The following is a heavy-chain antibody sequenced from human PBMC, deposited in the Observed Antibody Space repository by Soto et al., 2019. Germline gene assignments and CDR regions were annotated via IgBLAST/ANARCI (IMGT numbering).Heavy chain of an antibody. CDR3: ASGVDTAMVNFDY. CDR1: GFTFGSYS. D-gene: IGHD5-18*01. V-gene: IGHV3-48*02. Sequence: GGSLKLSCAASGFTFGSYSMNWVRQAPGKGLEWVSFILSSSGVIYYAESVKGRFTISRDNAKNSLYLQMNSLRDEDTAVYYCASGVDTAMVNFDYWGQGTLVTVSS. J-gene: IGHJ4*02. CDR2: ILSSSGVI.